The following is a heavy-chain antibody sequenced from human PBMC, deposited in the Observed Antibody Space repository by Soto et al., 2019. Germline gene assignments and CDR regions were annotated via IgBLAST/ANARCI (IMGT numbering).Heavy chain of an antibody. CDR2: INAGNGNT. J-gene: IGHJ4*02. V-gene: IGHV1-3*01. D-gene: IGHD6-19*01. CDR3: ARVSGIAVAEV. CDR1: GYTFTSYA. Sequence: QVQLVQSGAEVKKPGASVKVSGKASGYTFTSYAMHWVRQAPGQRREWMGWINAGNGNTKYSHKFQGRVTITRDTSASTAYMELSSRGSEDTAVYYCARVSGIAVAEVWGQGTLVTVSS.